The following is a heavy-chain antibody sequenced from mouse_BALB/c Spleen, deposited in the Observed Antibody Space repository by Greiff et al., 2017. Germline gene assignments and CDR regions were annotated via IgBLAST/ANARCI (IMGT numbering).Heavy chain of an antibody. CDR3: TRRTRTWGPYFDY. V-gene: IGHV1S81*02. Sequence: QVQLQQSGAELVKPGASVKLSCKASGYTFTSYYMYWVKQRPGQGLEWIGEINPSNGGTNFNEKFKSKATLTVDNSSSTAYMQLSSLTSEDSAVYYCTRRTRTWGPYFDYWGQGTTLTVSS. J-gene: IGHJ2*01. CDR1: GYTFTSYY. CDR2: INPSNGGT. D-gene: IGHD1-3*01.